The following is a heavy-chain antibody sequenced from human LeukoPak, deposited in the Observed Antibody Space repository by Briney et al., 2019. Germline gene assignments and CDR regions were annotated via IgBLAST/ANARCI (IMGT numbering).Heavy chain of an antibody. Sequence: SSETLSLTCAVYGGSFSGYYWSWIRQPAGKGLEWIGRISASGNTNYNPSLKSRVTMSVDTSMNLFALKLSSVTAADTAVYYCARQGVATAIDYWGQGTLVTVSS. CDR2: ISASGNT. D-gene: IGHD2-21*02. CDR3: ARQGVATAIDY. J-gene: IGHJ4*02. CDR1: GGSFSGYY. V-gene: IGHV4-59*10.